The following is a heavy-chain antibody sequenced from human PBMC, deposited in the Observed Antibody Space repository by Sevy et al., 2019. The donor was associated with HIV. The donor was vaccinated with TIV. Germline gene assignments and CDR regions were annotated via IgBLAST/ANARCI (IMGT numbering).Heavy chain of an antibody. CDR1: GFTFSSYW. CDR3: ARDQVVPAAIGDYYYYYYMDV. D-gene: IGHD2-2*02. CDR2: IKQDGSEK. J-gene: IGHJ6*03. V-gene: IGHV3-7*01. Sequence: GGSLRLSCAASGFTFSSYWMSWVRQAPGKGLEWVANIKQDGSEKYYVHSVKGRFTISRENAKNSLYLQMNSLRAEDTAVYYCARDQVVPAAIGDYYYYYYMDVWGKGTTVTVSS.